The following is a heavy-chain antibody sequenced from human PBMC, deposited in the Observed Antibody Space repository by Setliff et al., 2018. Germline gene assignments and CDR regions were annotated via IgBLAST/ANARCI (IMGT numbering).Heavy chain of an antibody. V-gene: IGHV7-4-1*02. J-gene: IGHJ6*03. CDR2: INTNTGSP. CDR3: ARDSSGWSGFSRLVGVYYYYMDV. Sequence: ASVKVSCKASGYTFTSYAMNWVRQAPGQGLEWMGWINTNTGSPTYAQGFTGRFVFSLDTSVSTAYLQISSLKAEDTAVYYCARDSSGWSGFSRLVGVYYYYMDVWGKGTTVTVSS. D-gene: IGHD6-19*01. CDR1: GYTFTSYA.